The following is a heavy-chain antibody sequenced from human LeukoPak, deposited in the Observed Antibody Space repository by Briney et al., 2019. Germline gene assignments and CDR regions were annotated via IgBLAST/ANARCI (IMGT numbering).Heavy chain of an antibody. D-gene: IGHD3-3*01. CDR1: GFSFTSYW. J-gene: IGHJ4*02. CDR2: IRSKAYGGTT. CDR3: TGRFLEWLLYSDY. Sequence: PGGSLRLSCAASGFSFTSYWMSWVRQAPGKGLEWVGFIRSKAYGGTTEYAASVKGRFTISRDDSKSIAYLQMNSLKTEDTAVYYCTGRFLEWLLYSDYWGQGTLVTVSS. V-gene: IGHV3-49*04.